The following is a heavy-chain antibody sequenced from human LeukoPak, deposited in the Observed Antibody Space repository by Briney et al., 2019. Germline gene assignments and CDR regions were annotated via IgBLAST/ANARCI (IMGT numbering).Heavy chain of an antibody. J-gene: IGHJ4*02. D-gene: IGHD2-2*01. V-gene: IGHV3-23*01. CDR3: AKDQDCSSTSCYGLDY. CDR1: GFTFSSYP. CDR2: IIGSGGST. Sequence: HSGGSLRLPCAPSGFTFSSYPMRWVRGAPEKGLVGVSAIIGSGGSTYYADPVKGRFTISRDNSKNTLYLQMNSLRAEHTTVYYCAKDQDCSSTSCYGLDYWGQETLVTVSS.